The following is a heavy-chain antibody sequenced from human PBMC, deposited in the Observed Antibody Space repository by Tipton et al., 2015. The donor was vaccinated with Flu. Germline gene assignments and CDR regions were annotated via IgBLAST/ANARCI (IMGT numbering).Heavy chain of an antibody. CDR2: VYYTGST. CDR1: GGSIRGYY. D-gene: IGHD2-21*01. J-gene: IGHJ4*02. Sequence: GLVKPSETLSLTCTVSGGSIRGYYWNWIRQFPGKGLEWIGLVYYTGSTNYKSSLKSRVTISTDTSTNQVSLKMNSVIAADTAVYYCARGPPGPSIRAYYFDIWGQGALVTVSS. V-gene: IGHV4-59*01. CDR3: ARGPPGPSIRAYYFDI.